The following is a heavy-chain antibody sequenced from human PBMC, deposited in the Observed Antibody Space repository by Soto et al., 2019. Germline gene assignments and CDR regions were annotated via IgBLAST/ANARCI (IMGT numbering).Heavy chain of an antibody. D-gene: IGHD6-13*01. CDR1: GFTFSSYS. CDR3: ARDCIAAANDYYYYYGMDV. V-gene: IGHV3-21*01. Sequence: TGGSLRLSCAASGFTFSSYSMNWVRQAPGKGLEWVSSISSSSSYIYYADSVKGRFTISRDNAKNSLYLQMNSLRAEDTAVYYCARDCIAAANDYYYYYGMDVWGQGTTVTVSS. CDR2: ISSSSSYI. J-gene: IGHJ6*02.